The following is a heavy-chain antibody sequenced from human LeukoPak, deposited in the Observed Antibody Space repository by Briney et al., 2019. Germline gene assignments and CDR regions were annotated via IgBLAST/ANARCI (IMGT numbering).Heavy chain of an antibody. V-gene: IGHV3-33*01. J-gene: IGHJ4*02. Sequence: GGSLRLSCAVSGFTFSSYGMHWVRQAPGKGLEWVAVIWYDGSNKYYADSVKGRFTISRDNSKNTLYLQMNSLRAEDTAVYYCARSRDGYNTFDYWGQGTLVTVSS. CDR3: ARSRDGYNTFDY. CDR1: GFTFSSYG. D-gene: IGHD5-24*01. CDR2: IWYDGSNK.